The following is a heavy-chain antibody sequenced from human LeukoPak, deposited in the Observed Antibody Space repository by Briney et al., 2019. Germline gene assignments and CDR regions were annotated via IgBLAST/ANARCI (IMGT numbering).Heavy chain of an antibody. CDR3: ARDRLNVLQFSPPDDY. CDR1: GGTFSSYA. CDR2: INPSGGST. V-gene: IGHV1-46*01. J-gene: IGHJ4*02. Sequence: ASVKVSRKASGGTFSSYAISWVRQAPGQGLEWLGIINPSGGSTNYARKFQGRVTMTRDTSTSAVYLELTGVRSDDTAVYYCARDRLNVLQFSPPDDYWGQGTLVTVFS. D-gene: IGHD3-3*01.